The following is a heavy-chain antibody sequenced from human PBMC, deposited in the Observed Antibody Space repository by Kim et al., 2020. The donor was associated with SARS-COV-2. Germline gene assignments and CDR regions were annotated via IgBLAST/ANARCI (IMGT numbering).Heavy chain of an antibody. D-gene: IGHD7-27*01. CDR2: FDGSGGRT. CDR3: TKGGTLVRDSYWGMKV. Sequence: GGSLRLSCAASGFISSSYTMTWVRQAPGKGLEWISAFDGSGGRTYYADSVKGRFTMSRDRAENILYLQLNNLRVDDTATYYCTKGGTLVRDSYWGMKVWGQGTTVTVSS. CDR1: GFISSSYT. V-gene: IGHV3-23*01. J-gene: IGHJ6*02.